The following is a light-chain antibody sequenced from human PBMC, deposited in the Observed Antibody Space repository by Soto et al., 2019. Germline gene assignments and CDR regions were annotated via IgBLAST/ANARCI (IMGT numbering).Light chain of an antibody. CDR3: QQYDNPPLT. J-gene: IGKJ4*01. V-gene: IGKV1-33*01. Sequence: DKELTQSPSTLSASIGDSVTITCRASQSISTYLNWYQQKAGLAPKLLIYAASSLQSGVPSRFSGSGSGTDFTFTISSLQPEDIAAYYCQQYDNPPLTFGGGTKVDIK. CDR1: QSISTY. CDR2: AAS.